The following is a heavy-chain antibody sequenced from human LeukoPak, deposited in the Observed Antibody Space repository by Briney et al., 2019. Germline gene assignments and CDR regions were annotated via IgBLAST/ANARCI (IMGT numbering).Heavy chain of an antibody. Sequence: GGSLRPSCAASGFTFSSYSMNWVRQAPGKGLEWVSYISSSSSTIYYADSVKGRFTISRDNAKNSLYLQMNSLRAEDTAVYYCARVAAVTTFSFIRRRNYYYYMDVWGKGTTVTVSS. CDR1: GFTFSSYS. V-gene: IGHV3-48*01. CDR3: ARVAAVTTFSFIRRRNYYYYMDV. J-gene: IGHJ6*03. D-gene: IGHD4-17*01. CDR2: ISSSSSTI.